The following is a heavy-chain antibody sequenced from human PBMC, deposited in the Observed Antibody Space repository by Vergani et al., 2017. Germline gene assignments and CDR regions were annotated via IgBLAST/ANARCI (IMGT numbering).Heavy chain of an antibody. CDR1: GFTFSSYA. Sequence: EVQLLESGGGLVQPGGSLRLSCAASGFTFSSYAMSWVRQAPGKGLEWVSAISGSGGSTYYADSVKGRFTISRDNSKNSLSLQMNSLRAEDTAVYYCATAIYGDFDRLFDHWGQGTLVTVSS. J-gene: IGHJ4*02. CDR3: ATAIYGDFDRLFDH. CDR2: ISGSGGST. V-gene: IGHV3-23*01. D-gene: IGHD4-17*01.